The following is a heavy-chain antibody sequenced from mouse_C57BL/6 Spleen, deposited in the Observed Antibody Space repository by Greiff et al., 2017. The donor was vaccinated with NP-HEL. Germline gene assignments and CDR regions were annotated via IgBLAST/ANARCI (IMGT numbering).Heavy chain of an antibody. V-gene: IGHV1-55*01. CDR3: ASREEYYGSSPWFAY. CDR2: IYPGSGST. Sequence: QVQLQQPGAELVKPGASVKMSCKASGYTFTSYWITWVKQRPGQGLEWIGDIYPGSGSTNYNEKFKSKATLTVDTSSSTAYMQLSSLTSEDSAVYYGASREEYYGSSPWFAYWGQGTLVTVSA. CDR1: GYTFTSYW. J-gene: IGHJ3*01. D-gene: IGHD1-1*01.